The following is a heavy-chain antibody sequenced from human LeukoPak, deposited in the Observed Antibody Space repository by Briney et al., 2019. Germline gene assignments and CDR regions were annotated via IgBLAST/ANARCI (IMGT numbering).Heavy chain of an antibody. CDR1: GGSISSGGYS. CDR2: IYYSGST. J-gene: IGHJ4*02. Sequence: SQTLSLTCAVSGGSISSGGYSWSWIRQPPGKGLEWIGYIYYSGSTYYNPSLKSRVTISVDTSKNQFSLKLSSVTAADTAVYYCARESTDTAMVIDYFDYWGQGTLVTVSS. D-gene: IGHD5-18*01. CDR3: ARESTDTAMVIDYFDY. V-gene: IGHV4-30-4*07.